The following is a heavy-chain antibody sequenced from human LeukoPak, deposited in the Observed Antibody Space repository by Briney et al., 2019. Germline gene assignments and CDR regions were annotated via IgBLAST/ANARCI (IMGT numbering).Heavy chain of an antibody. V-gene: IGHV4-30-4*07. J-gene: IGHJ3*02. CDR1: GGSFSGYS. D-gene: IGHD4-23*01. Sequence: SETLSLTCAVYGGSFSGYSWSWIRQPPGKGLEWIGYIYYSGSTYYNPSLKSRVTISVDTSKNQFSLKLSSVTAADTAVYYCARQATHDYGGNSVAFDIWGQGTMVTVSS. CDR3: ARQATHDYGGNSVAFDI. CDR2: IYYSGST.